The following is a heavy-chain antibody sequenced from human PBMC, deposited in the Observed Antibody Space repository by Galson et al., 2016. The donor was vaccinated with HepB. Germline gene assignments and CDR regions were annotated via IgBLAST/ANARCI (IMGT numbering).Heavy chain of an antibody. D-gene: IGHD5-12*01. CDR1: GFAFSDYY. J-gene: IGHJ4*02. V-gene: IGHV3-11*05. Sequence: SLRLSCAASGFAFSDYYMNWIRQPPGKGLEWVSYISTGGTYTNYADSVNGRFTISRDNAKNSLCLQMDSLRAEDTALYYCARARAGGYESYDYWGQGTLVTVSS. CDR2: ISTGGTYT. CDR3: ARARAGGYESYDY.